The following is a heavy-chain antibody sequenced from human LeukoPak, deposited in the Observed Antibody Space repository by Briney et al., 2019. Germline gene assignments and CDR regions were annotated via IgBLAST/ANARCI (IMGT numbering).Heavy chain of an antibody. Sequence: SETLSLTCTVSGGSISSYYWSWIRQPPGKGLEWIGEINHSGSTNYNPSLKSRVTISVDTSKNQFSLKLSSVTAADTAVYYCARLGYDYVWGSYRHGRGFDYWGQGTLVTVSS. CDR1: GGSISSYY. J-gene: IGHJ4*02. CDR2: INHSGST. D-gene: IGHD3-16*02. V-gene: IGHV4-34*01. CDR3: ARLGYDYVWGSYRHGRGFDY.